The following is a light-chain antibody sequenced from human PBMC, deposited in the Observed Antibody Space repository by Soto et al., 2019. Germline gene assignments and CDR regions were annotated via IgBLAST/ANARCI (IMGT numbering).Light chain of an antibody. J-gene: IGKJ1*01. CDR2: ATS. Sequence: EIVLTQSPGTLSLSPGERATLSCRTSQSISSSYLAWSQQKPGQAPRLLISATSSRATGLPDRFSGSGSGTDFTLTISRLEPEDSAVYCGHQYVSSTPAWAFGQGTKVEIK. CDR1: QSISSSY. CDR3: HQYVSSTPAWA. V-gene: IGKV3-20*01.